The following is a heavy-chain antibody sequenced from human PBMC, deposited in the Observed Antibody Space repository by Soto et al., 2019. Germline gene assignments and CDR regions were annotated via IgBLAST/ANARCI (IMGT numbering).Heavy chain of an antibody. J-gene: IGHJ2*01. D-gene: IGHD2-21*01. Sequence: EVQLLESGGGLVQRGGSLRLSCAASGFIFNNYAMTWVRQAPGKGLEWVARVSGRGGSAYYADSVKGRLTISRDNSNNTLYLQMTNVRGEDTAVYYCVRRAGGAVVWYYDLWGRGTQVSVFS. V-gene: IGHV3-23*01. CDR2: VSGRGGSA. CDR1: GFIFNNYA. CDR3: VRRAGGAVVWYYDL.